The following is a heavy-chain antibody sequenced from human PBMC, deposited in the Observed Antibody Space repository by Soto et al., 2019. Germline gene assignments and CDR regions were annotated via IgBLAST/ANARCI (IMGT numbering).Heavy chain of an antibody. Sequence: QVQLQESGPGLVKPSETLSLTCTVSGGSVSGYYWSWIRQPPGKGLEWIGYIFYSGSIKYNPSLKSRVTMSVDTSKNQLTLRLTSVTVADTAVYFCARATTLFGVAVSDWGQGSLVTVSS. J-gene: IGHJ4*02. CDR3: ARATTLFGVAVSD. CDR1: GGSVSGYY. V-gene: IGHV4-59*08. D-gene: IGHD3-3*01. CDR2: IFYSGSI.